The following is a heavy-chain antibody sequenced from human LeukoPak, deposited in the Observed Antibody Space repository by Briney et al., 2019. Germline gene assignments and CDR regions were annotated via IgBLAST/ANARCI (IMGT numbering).Heavy chain of an antibody. CDR2: IYGSGSP. D-gene: IGHD2/OR15-2a*01. Sequence: SETLSLTCTVSGGSISSNYWNWIRQPPRKELEWMGYIYGSGSPNYIPSAKSRVTILGDTSKNQFSLKLTSVAAADTDVYYCATSLSNTCNYYMDVWGKGTTVTVSS. V-gene: IGHV4-59*01. CDR1: GGSISSNY. J-gene: IGHJ6*03. CDR3: ATSLSNTCNYYMDV.